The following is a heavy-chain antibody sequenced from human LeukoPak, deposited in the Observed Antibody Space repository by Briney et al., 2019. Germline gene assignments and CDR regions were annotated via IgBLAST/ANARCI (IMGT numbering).Heavy chain of an antibody. CDR2: ISSSSSYI. D-gene: IGHD2-15*01. CDR3: ARDPVVAATRGFDY. J-gene: IGHJ4*02. V-gene: IGHV3-21*01. CDR1: GFTFSSYS. Sequence: GRSLRLSCAASGFTFSSYSMNWVRQAPGKGLEWVSSISSSSSYIYYADSVKGRFTISRDNAKNSLYLQMNSLRAEDTAVYYCARDPVVAATRGFDYWGQGTLVTVSS.